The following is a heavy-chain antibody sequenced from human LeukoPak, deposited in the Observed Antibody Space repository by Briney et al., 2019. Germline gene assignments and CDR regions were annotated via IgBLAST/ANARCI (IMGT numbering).Heavy chain of an antibody. V-gene: IGHV3-74*01. CDR1: GFTFSNYW. D-gene: IGHD2-2*01. J-gene: IGHJ6*03. Sequence: GGSLRLSCAASGFTFSNYWMHWVRQDPGKGLVWVSFINPDGSTTNYADSVKGRFTISRDNSKNTLSLQMNSLRSEDTAVYYCAKDPRKVRVSVVPAARYMDVWGKGTTVTISS. CDR3: AKDPRKVRVSVVPAARYMDV. CDR2: INPDGSTT.